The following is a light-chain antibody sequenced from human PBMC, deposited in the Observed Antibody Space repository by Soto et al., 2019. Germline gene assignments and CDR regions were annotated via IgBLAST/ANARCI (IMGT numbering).Light chain of an antibody. CDR3: SSYTASYTYV. Sequence: QSVLTQPAYVSGSHGQSITISCTGTSSDLDSYKYVSWYQQHPGKAPKVLVYEVTNGPSGGSNRFSGSRSGNTASLTISGLRAEDEAAYYCSSYTASYTYVFGTGTK. V-gene: IGLV2-14*01. J-gene: IGLJ1*01. CDR1: SSDLDSYKY. CDR2: EVT.